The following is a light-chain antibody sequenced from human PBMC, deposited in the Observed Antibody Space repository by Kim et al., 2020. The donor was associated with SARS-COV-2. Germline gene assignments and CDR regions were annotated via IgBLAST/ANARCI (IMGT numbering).Light chain of an antibody. CDR3: LQHKTYPWA. J-gene: IGKJ1*01. V-gene: IGKV1-17*03. CDR2: AAS. CDR1: QDIEND. Sequence: VGDRVTITCRASQDIENDLNWFQQKPGTVPKRLIYAASSLQSGVPSRFSGSGSGTEFTLTISGLQPEDSATYYCLQHKTYPWAFGQGTKVDIK.